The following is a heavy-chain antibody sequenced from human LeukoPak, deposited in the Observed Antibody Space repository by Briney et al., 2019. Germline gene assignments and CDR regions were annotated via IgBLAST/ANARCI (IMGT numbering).Heavy chain of an antibody. CDR3: ARERDDYNFFDY. Sequence: SGGSLRPSYAASGFTFDSCWMSWVRQAPGKGLEWVANIKQDGSEKYYVDSVKGRFTISRDNAKKSLYLQMNSLRAEDTAVYYCARERDDYNFFDYWGQGTLVTVSS. J-gene: IGHJ4*02. D-gene: IGHD5-24*01. V-gene: IGHV3-7*04. CDR1: GFTFDSCW. CDR2: IKQDGSEK.